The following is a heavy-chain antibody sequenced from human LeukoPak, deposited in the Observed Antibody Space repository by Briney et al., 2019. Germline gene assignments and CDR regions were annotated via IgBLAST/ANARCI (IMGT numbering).Heavy chain of an antibody. D-gene: IGHD2-2*01. V-gene: IGHV3-48*01. Sequence: GGSLRLSCAASGFTFSNYWMNWVRQAPGKGLVWVSYISSSSTTIYYADSVKGRFTISRDNAKNSLYLQMNSLRAEDTAVYYCARDVVVPAATPRGNAFDIWGQGTMVTVSS. CDR1: GFTFSNYW. J-gene: IGHJ3*02. CDR2: ISSSSTTI. CDR3: ARDVVVPAATPRGNAFDI.